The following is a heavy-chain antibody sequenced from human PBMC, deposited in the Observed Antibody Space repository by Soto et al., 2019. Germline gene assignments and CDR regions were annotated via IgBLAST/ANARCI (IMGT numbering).Heavy chain of an antibody. V-gene: IGHV5-51*01. CDR2: IYPGDSDT. Sequence: GESLKISCKGSGYSFTSYWIGWVRQMPGKGLEWMGIIYPGDSDTRYSPSFQGQVTISADKSISTAYLQWSSLKASDTAMYYCARRVSYCSGGSCAHNWFDPWGQGTLVTVSS. CDR1: GYSFTSYW. CDR3: ARRVSYCSGGSCAHNWFDP. J-gene: IGHJ5*02. D-gene: IGHD2-15*01.